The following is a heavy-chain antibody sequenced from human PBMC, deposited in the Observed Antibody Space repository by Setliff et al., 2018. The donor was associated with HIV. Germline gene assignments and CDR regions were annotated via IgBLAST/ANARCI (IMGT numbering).Heavy chain of an antibody. Sequence: ASETLSLTCTVSGGSISRRDYCWGWIRQPPGKGLEWIGEINHSGSTDYNPSLKSRVTISVDTSKNQFSLNLSSVTAADTAVYYCARTRAPYFFDFWGQGAQVTVSS. D-gene: IGHD1-26*01. CDR2: INHSGST. J-gene: IGHJ4*02. CDR1: GGSISRRDYC. CDR3: ARTRAPYFFDF. V-gene: IGHV4-39*07.